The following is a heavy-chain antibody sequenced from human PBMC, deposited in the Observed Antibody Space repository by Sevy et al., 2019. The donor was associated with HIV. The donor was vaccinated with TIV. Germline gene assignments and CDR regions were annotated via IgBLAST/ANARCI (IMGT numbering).Heavy chain of an antibody. V-gene: IGHV3-53*01. CDR2: IYSGGST. D-gene: IGHD6-19*01. Sequence: GGSLRLSCTASGFIVSSNQMSWVRQAPGKGLEWVSVIYSGGSTDYADSVKGRFTISRDNSKNTLYLQMNSLGVEDTAVFFCATSTAVPGVAEYFQHWGQGTLVTVSS. J-gene: IGHJ1*01. CDR3: ATSTAVPGVAEYFQH. CDR1: GFIVSSNQ.